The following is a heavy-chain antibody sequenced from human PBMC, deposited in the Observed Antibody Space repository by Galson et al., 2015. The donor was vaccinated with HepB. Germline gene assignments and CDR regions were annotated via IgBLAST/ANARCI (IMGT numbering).Heavy chain of an antibody. V-gene: IGHV1-24*01. CDR3: ATDLLVGSGSYYNPKFDY. D-gene: IGHD3-10*01. CDR1: GYTLTELS. Sequence: SVKVSCKVSGYTLTELSMHWVRQAPGKGPEWMGGFDPEDGETIYAQKFQGRVTMTEDTSTDTAYMELSSLRSEDTAVYYCATDLLVGSGSYYNPKFDYWGQGTLVTVSS. CDR2: FDPEDGET. J-gene: IGHJ4*02.